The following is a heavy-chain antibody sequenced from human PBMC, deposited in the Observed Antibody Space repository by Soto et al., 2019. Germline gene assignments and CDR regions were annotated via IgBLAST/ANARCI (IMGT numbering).Heavy chain of an antibody. J-gene: IGHJ4*02. D-gene: IGHD7-27*01. CDR1: GFNFRNFP. CDR3: AKAWGIDY. V-gene: IGHV3-23*01. Sequence: GGSLRLSCAASGFNFRNFPMTWVRQVPGQGLEYVSSISASGEQTFYADSVKGRFTISRDNSKNTLYLQMNSLRVEDTAIYYCAKAWGIDYWGQGTQVTVSS. CDR2: ISASGEQT.